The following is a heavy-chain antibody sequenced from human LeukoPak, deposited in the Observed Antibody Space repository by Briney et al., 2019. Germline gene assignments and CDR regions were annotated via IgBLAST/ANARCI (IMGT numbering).Heavy chain of an antibody. CDR1: GYTFTSYG. Sequence: ASVKVSCKASGYTFTSYGISWVRQAPGQGLEWMGWISAYNGNTNYAQKLQGRVTMTTDTSTSTAYMELRSLRSDDTAVYYCARPYCSSTSCYYDYWGQGTLVTVSS. J-gene: IGHJ4*02. CDR2: ISAYNGNT. V-gene: IGHV1-18*01. CDR3: ARPYCSSTSCYYDY. D-gene: IGHD2-2*01.